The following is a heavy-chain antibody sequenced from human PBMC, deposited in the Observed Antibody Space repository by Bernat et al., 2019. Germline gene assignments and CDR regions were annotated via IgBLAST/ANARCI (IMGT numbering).Heavy chain of an antibody. J-gene: IGHJ3*01. CDR2: IWSDGSKK. CDR3: AKVLRGSYNVDAF. Sequence: QMLLVDSGGGVVQPGGSLRLSCAASGFTFSSYGMHWFRQAPGKGLEWVALIWSDGSKKYYVDSVKGRFNIARDNLDNTLFLQMNSLRPEDTAIYYCAKVLRGSYNVDAF. V-gene: IGHV3-30*02. D-gene: IGHD1-26*01. CDR1: GFTFSSYG.